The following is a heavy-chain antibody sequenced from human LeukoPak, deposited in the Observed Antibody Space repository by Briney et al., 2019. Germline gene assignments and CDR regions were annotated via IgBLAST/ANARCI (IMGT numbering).Heavy chain of an antibody. D-gene: IGHD3-22*01. V-gene: IGHV4-34*01. CDR1: GGSFSGYY. J-gene: IGHJ5*02. CDR2: INHSGST. Sequence: SETLSLTCAVYGGSFSGYYWSWIRQPPGKGLEWIGEINHSGSTNYNPSLKSRVTISVDTSKNQFSLKLSSVTAADTAVYYCARHRRGAMIVVVITRPGWFDPWGQGTLVTVSS. CDR3: ARHRRGAMIVVVITRPGWFDP.